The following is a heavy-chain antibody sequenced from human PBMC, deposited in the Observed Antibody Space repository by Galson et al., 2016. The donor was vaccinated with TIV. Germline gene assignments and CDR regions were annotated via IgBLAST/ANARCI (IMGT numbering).Heavy chain of an antibody. CDR1: GFSLNTGGMC. CDR3: ARISGYYDTNGHYIPRIFDY. CDR2: IDWDDDK. Sequence: PALVKPTQTLTLTCTFSGFSLNTGGMCVNWIRQPPGKALEWLARIDWDDDKSYSPSLKSRLTISKDTSTNQVVMTMTNMDPVDTATYYCARISGYYDTNGHYIPRIFDYWGQGALVTVSS. D-gene: IGHD3-22*01. J-gene: IGHJ4*02. V-gene: IGHV2-70*11.